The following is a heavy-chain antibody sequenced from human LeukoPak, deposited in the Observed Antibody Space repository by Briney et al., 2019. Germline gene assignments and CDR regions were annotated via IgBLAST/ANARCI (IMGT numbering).Heavy chain of an antibody. Sequence: QPGGSLRLSCAASGFTFSNYAMTWVRQAPETGLKWVSSISDSGGGTYYEDSVKGRFTISRDNSKNTLYLQMNSLRAEDTAVYYCAKDSGPGSYYPTGDEYWGQGILVTVAS. J-gene: IGHJ4*02. CDR3: AKDSGPGSYYPTGDEY. D-gene: IGHD3-10*01. CDR2: ISDSGGGT. V-gene: IGHV3-23*01. CDR1: GFTFSNYA.